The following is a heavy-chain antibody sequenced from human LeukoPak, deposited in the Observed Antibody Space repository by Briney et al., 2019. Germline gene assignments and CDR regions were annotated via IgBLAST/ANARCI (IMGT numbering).Heavy chain of an antibody. J-gene: IGHJ4*02. CDR1: GYSFTSYW. V-gene: IGHV5-10-1*01. CDR3: ARHTKTRYCSGGSCYQLGERGPNDY. D-gene: IGHD2-15*01. CDR2: IDPSDSYT. Sequence: PGESLKISCKGSGYSFTSYWIGWVRQMPGKGLEWMGRIDPSDSYTNYSPSFQGHVTISADKSISTAYLQWSSLKASDTAMYYCARHTKTRYCSGGSCYQLGERGPNDYWGQGTLVTVSS.